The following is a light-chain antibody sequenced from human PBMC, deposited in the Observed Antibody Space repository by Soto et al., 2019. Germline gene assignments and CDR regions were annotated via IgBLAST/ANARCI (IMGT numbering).Light chain of an antibody. CDR1: QGISNF. J-gene: IGKJ4*01. V-gene: IGKV1-27*01. CDR2: AAS. Sequence: DIPMTQSPSSLSASVGDRVTITCRASQGISNFLAWYQQKPGKVPKLLISAASTLQSGVPSRFSGSGSGTDFTLTISSLQPEDVATYYCQKYYSAPSLTFGGGTKVEIK. CDR3: QKYYSAPSLT.